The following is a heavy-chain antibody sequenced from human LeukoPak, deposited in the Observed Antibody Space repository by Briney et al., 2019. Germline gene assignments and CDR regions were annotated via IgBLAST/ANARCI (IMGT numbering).Heavy chain of an antibody. J-gene: IGHJ4*02. D-gene: IGHD3-3*01. V-gene: IGHV3-21*01. CDR1: GFRFSDYC. CDR2: TSSGSRYI. CDR3: ARDRPTGASRLFVVQ. Sequence: GGSLRLSCEASGFRFSDYCMDWVRQAPGKGLEWVSSTSSGSRYIYYADSVRGRFTISRDNAKNSLYLLMNSLRAEDTAVYYCARDRPTGASRLFVVQWGQGTLVTVSS.